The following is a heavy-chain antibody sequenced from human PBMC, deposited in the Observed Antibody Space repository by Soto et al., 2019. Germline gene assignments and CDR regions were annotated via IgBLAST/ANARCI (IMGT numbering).Heavy chain of an antibody. CDR2: IYYSGST. V-gene: IGHV4-39*01. D-gene: IGHD4-17*01. J-gene: IGHJ4*02. CDR3: ASHTTVVTPIFDY. CDR1: GGSISSSRYY. Sequence: SETLSLTCTVSGGSISSSRYYWGWIRHPPGKGLEWIGSIYYSGSTYYNPSLKSRVTISVDTSRNQFSLKLSSVTAADTAVYYCASHTTVVTPIFDYWGQGTLVTVSS.